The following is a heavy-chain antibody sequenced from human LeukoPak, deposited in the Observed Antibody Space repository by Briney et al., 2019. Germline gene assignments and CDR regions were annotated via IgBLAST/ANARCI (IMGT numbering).Heavy chain of an antibody. V-gene: IGHV3-48*03. CDR2: ITTSGSTR. J-gene: IGHJ4*02. D-gene: IGHD3-10*01. Sequence: GGSLRLSCAASGFTFSSYDMNWVRQAPGKGQEWVSYITTSGSTRYYADSVRGRFTISRDNSKKNLHLQMNSLSDEVTAFYYCARDMFDSTDYNAGALDYWGQGTLVTVSS. CDR1: GFTFSSYD. CDR3: ARDMFDSTDYNAGALDY.